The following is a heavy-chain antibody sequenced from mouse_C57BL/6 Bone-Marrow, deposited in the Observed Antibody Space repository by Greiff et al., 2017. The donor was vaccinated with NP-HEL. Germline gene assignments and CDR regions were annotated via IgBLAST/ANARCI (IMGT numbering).Heavy chain of an antibody. Sequence: EVQGVESGGGLVQPGGSLKLSCAASGFTFSDYGMAWVRQAPRKGPEWVAFISNLAYSIYYADTVTGRFTISRENAKNTLYLEMSSLRSEDTAMYYCARFYYDYDGYYAMDYGGQGTSVTVSS. CDR2: ISNLAYSI. CDR1: GFTFSDYG. D-gene: IGHD2-4*01. V-gene: IGHV5-15*01. CDR3: ARFYYDYDGYYAMDY. J-gene: IGHJ4*01.